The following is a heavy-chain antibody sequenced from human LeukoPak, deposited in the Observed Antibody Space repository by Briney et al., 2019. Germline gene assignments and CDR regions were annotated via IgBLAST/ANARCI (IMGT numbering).Heavy chain of an antibody. V-gene: IGHV5-51*01. Sequence: GESLKISCKGSGYSFTSYWIGWVRQMPGKGLEWMGIIYPGDSDTRYSPFFQGQVTISADQSISTAYLQWSSLKASDTAMYYCARLLNYYDSSGYMAYWGQGTLVTVSS. CDR2: IYPGDSDT. D-gene: IGHD3-22*01. CDR1: GYSFTSYW. J-gene: IGHJ4*02. CDR3: ARLLNYYDSSGYMAY.